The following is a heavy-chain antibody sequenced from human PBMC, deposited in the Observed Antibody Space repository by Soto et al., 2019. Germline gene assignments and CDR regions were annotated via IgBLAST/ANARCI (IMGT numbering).Heavy chain of an antibody. CDR2: IIPILGIA. CDR3: ARSDQLPTNYYYYYMDV. D-gene: IGHD2-2*01. J-gene: IGHJ6*03. CDR1: GGTFSSYT. Sequence: GASVKVSCKASGGTFSSYTINWVRQAPGQGLEWMGRIIPILGIANYAQKFQGRVTITADKSTSTAYMELSSLRSEDTAVYYCARSDQLPTNYYYYYMDVWGKGTTVTVSS. V-gene: IGHV1-69*02.